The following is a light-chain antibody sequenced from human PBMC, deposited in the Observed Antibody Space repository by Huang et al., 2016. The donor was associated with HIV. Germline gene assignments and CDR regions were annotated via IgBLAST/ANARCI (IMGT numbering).Light chain of an antibody. J-gene: IGKJ5*01. V-gene: IGKV3-11*01. Sequence: IVLTQSPATRSLSPGEKATLSCRASQSVSSYLAWYQQKPGQAPRLLIYDASNRATGIPARFSGSGSGTDFTLTISSLEPEDFAVYYCQQRSNWSFGQGTRLEIK. CDR2: DAS. CDR3: QQRSNWS. CDR1: QSVSSY.